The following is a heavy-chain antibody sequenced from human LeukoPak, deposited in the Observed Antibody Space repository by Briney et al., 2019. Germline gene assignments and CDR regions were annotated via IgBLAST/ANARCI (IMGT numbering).Heavy chain of an antibody. Sequence: GGSLRLSCAASGFTFDDYAMHWVRQAPGKGLEWVSGISWNSGSIDYADSVKGRFIISRDNAKNSLYLQMNSLRAEDTAVYYCARDHTVTNHYYFDFWGQGTLVTVSS. CDR3: ARDHTVTNHYYFDF. V-gene: IGHV3-9*01. J-gene: IGHJ4*02. CDR2: ISWNSGSI. CDR1: GFTFDDYA. D-gene: IGHD4-17*01.